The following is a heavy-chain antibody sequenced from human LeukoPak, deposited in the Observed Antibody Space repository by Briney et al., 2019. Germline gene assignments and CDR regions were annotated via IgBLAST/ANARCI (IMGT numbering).Heavy chain of an antibody. Sequence: SETLSLTCTVSGVSMSNYYWSWLRQPPGKGLEWVGYMYHTPGRTFYNPSLKSRVTMAMDTSRDQFSLKLISVTAADTAVYYCARTMVRGVISADAFDVWGQGTMVTVSS. V-gene: IGHV4-59*01. CDR3: ARTMVRGVISADAFDV. D-gene: IGHD3-10*01. CDR2: MYHTPGRT. J-gene: IGHJ3*01. CDR1: GVSMSNYY.